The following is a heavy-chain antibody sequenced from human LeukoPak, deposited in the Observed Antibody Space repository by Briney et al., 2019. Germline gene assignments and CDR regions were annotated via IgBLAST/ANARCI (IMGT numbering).Heavy chain of an antibody. D-gene: IGHD6-19*01. V-gene: IGHV4-4*07. J-gene: IGHJ4*02. Sequence: PSETLSLTCSVSGDSIINYYWMWIRQPAGKGLEWIGRIYLSDNTNYNSPSLRSRVTMSPDTSMNRFSLKLSSVTAADTAVYYCARGQQWLVWRVDRTKPEYYFDYWGQGTLVTVSS. CDR2: IYLSDNT. CDR1: GDSIINYY. CDR3: ARGQQWLVWRVDRTKPEYYFDY.